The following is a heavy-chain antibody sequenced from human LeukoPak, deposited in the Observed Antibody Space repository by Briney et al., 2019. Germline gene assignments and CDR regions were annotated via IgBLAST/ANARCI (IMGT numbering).Heavy chain of an antibody. CDR2: ISSSGSTI. Sequence: GGSLRLSCAASGFTFSSYEMNWVRQAPGKGLEWVSYISSSGSTIYYADSVKGRFTISRDNAKNSLYLQMNSLSAEDTAVYYCASAGATIYFDYWGQGTLVTVSS. V-gene: IGHV3-48*03. CDR1: GFTFSSYE. J-gene: IGHJ4*02. D-gene: IGHD1-26*01. CDR3: ASAGATIYFDY.